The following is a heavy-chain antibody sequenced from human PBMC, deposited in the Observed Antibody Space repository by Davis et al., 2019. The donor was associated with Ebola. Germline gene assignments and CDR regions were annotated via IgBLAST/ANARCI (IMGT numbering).Heavy chain of an antibody. J-gene: IGHJ5*02. CDR2: INHSGSN. CDR3: ARDHPNEDIVVVPAAIRNWFDP. CDR1: GGSFSGYY. V-gene: IGHV4-34*01. Sequence: SETLSLTCAVYGGSFSGYYWSWIRQPPGKGLEWIGEINHSGSNNYNPSLKSRVTISVDTSKNQFSLKLSSVTAADTAVYYCARDHPNEDIVVVPAAIRNWFDPWGQGTLVTVSS. D-gene: IGHD2-2*02.